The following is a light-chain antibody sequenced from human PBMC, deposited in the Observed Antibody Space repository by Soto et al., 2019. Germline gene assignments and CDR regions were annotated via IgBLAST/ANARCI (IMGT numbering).Light chain of an antibody. CDR1: QSVSSSY. CDR3: QQFGNSPWT. V-gene: IGKV3-20*01. CDR2: GAS. Sequence: EIVLTQSPGTLSLSQGERATLSCRSSQSVSSSYLAWYQQKPGQAPRLLIYGASSRATGIPDRFSGSGSGRDFTLTISRLEPEDFAVYFCQQFGNSPWTFGQGTKVDIK. J-gene: IGKJ1*01.